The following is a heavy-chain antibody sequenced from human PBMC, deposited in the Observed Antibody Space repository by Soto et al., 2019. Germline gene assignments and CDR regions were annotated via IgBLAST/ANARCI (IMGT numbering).Heavy chain of an antibody. CDR2: INPSGGST. Sequence: ASVKVSCKASGYTFTSYYMHWVRQAPGQGLEWMGIINPSGGSTNYAQKLQGRVTMTTDTSTSTAYMELRSLRSDDTAVYYCARDSLYEDTAMVTFDPWGQGTLVTVSS. CDR3: ARDSLYEDTAMVTFDP. D-gene: IGHD5-18*01. CDR1: GYTFTSYY. V-gene: IGHV1-46*01. J-gene: IGHJ5*02.